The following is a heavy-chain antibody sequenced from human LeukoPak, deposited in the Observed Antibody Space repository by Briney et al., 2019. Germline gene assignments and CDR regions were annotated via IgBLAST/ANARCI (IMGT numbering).Heavy chain of an antibody. CDR3: ARDLTPGYCSSTSCHGYNWFDP. V-gene: IGHV1-2*02. J-gene: IGHJ5*02. CDR1: GYTVTGYY. CDR2: INPNSGGT. D-gene: IGHD2-2*01. Sequence: ASVKVSCKSSGYTVTGYYMHWVRQAPGQGLEWMGWINPNSGGTKYAQKFQGRVTMTRDTSISTAHMELSRLRSDDTAVYYCARDLTPGYCSSTSCHGYNWFDPWGQGTLVTVSS.